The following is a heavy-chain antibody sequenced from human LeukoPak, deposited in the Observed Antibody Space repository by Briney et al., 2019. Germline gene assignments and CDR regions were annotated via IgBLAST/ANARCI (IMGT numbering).Heavy chain of an antibody. CDR3: ARGPTRPWFDP. CDR1: GYTFTSYA. V-gene: IGHV1-3*01. D-gene: IGHD5-12*01. CDR2: INVGNGNT. Sequence: ASVKVSCKASGYTFTSYAMHWVRQAPGQRLEWMGWINVGNGNTKYSQKFQGRVTITRDTSASTAYMELSSLRYEDTAVYYCARGPTRPWFDPWGQGTLVTVSS. J-gene: IGHJ5*02.